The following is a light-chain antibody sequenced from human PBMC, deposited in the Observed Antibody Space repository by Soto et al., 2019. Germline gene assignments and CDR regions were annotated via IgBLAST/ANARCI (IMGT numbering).Light chain of an antibody. J-gene: IGKJ1*01. V-gene: IGKV3-11*01. CDR2: DAS. Sequence: EIVLTQSPATLSLSPGERATLSCRASQSVSSYLAWHQQKPGQAPRLLIYDASNRATGIPARFSGSGSGTDFTLTISSLEPEDFAVYYCQQQTFGQGTKVDIK. CDR1: QSVSSY. CDR3: QQQT.